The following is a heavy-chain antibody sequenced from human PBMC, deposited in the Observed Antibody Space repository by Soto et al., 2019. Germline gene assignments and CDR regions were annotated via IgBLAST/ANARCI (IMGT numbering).Heavy chain of an antibody. Sequence: GGSLRLSCATSGFTFSSYAMSWVRQAPGKGLEWVSAISGSGGTTHHTDSLKGRFTISRDHSKNTLFLQMNSLRAEDTAVYYCAKGTYYDILTGYYEVDYWGQGTLVT. J-gene: IGHJ4*02. CDR2: ISGSGGTT. D-gene: IGHD3-9*01. V-gene: IGHV3-23*01. CDR1: GFTFSSYA. CDR3: AKGTYYDILTGYYEVDY.